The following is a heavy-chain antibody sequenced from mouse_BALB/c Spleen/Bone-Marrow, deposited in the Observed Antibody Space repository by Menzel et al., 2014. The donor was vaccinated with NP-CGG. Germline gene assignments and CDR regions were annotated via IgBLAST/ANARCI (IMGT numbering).Heavy chain of an antibody. CDR1: GYSFAGYT. CDR3: AREGYGSSYGFAY. D-gene: IGHD1-1*01. J-gene: IGHJ3*01. Sequence: EVQLQQSGPELEKPGASVKISCKASGYSFAGYTMNWVKQSHGKNLEWIGLINPYNGGSSHNQKFKGKATLTVDKSSSTAYMELLSLTSEDSAVYYCAREGYGSSYGFAYWGQGTLVTVSA. CDR2: INPYNGGS. V-gene: IGHV1-18*01.